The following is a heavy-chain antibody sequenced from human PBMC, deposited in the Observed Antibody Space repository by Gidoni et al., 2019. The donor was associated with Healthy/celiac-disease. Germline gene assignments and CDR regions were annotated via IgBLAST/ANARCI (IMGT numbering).Heavy chain of an antibody. V-gene: IGHV4-39*01. CDR2: IYYSGST. D-gene: IGHD3-22*01. J-gene: IGHJ2*01. Sequence: QLQLQESGPGLVKPSATLSLTCTVSGGSISRSSYYWGWIRQPPGKGLEWIGCIYYSGSTYYNPSLKSRVTISVDTSKNQFSLKLSSVTAADTAVYYCATNYYDSYFGWYFDLWGRGTLVTVSS. CDR1: GGSISRSSYY. CDR3: ATNYYDSYFGWYFDL.